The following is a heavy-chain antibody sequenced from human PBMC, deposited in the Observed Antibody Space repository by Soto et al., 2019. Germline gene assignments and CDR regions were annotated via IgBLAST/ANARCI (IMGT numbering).Heavy chain of an antibody. CDR3: AWAGEALHYYYGMDV. J-gene: IGHJ6*02. Sequence: PGESLKISCKGSGYSFTSYWIGWVRQMPGKGLEWMGIIYPGDSDTRYSPSFQGQVTISADKSISTAYLQWSSLKASDTAMYYCAWAGEALHYYYGMDVWGQGTTVTVSS. D-gene: IGHD3-16*01. CDR2: IYPGDSDT. V-gene: IGHV5-51*01. CDR1: GYSFTSYW.